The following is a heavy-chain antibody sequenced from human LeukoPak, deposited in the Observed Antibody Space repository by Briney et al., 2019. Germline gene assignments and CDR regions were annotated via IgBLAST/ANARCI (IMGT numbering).Heavy chain of an antibody. CDR1: GGSISSYY. V-gene: IGHV4-59*01. J-gene: IGHJ5*02. D-gene: IGHD2-15*01. CDR3: ARDGCSGGSCYPGWFDP. CDR2: IYNSGST. Sequence: PSETLSLTCTVSGGSISSYYWSWIRQPPGKGLEWIGYIYNSGSTNYNPSLKSRVTISVDTSKNQFSLKLSSVTAADTAVYYCARDGCSGGSCYPGWFDPWGQGTLVTVSS.